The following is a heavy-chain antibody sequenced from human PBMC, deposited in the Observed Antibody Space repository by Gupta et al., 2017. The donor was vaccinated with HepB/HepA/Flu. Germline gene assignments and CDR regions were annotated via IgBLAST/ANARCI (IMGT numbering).Heavy chain of an antibody. J-gene: IGHJ6*02. V-gene: IGHV3-33*01. CDR1: GFTFSSYG. CDR3: ARDSYHYDSSGYYPIHGMDG. Sequence: QVQLVESGGGVVQPGRSLRLSCAASGFTFSSYGMHGVRQAPGKGLEWVAVIWYDGSNKYYADSVKGRFTISRDNSKNTLYLQMNSLRAEDTAVYYCARDSYHYDSSGYYPIHGMDGWGQGTTVTVSS. D-gene: IGHD3-22*01. CDR2: IWYDGSNK.